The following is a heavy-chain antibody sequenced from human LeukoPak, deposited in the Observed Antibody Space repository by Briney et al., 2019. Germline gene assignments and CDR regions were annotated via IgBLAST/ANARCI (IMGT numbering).Heavy chain of an antibody. V-gene: IGHV1-69*05. CDR1: GGTFSNYA. CDR3: VRRQALRGRRKAFDP. CDR2: TIPMFGST. J-gene: IGHJ5*02. Sequence: SVKVSCKASGGTFSNYAISWVRQAPGQGLEWLGGTIPMFGSTKYAQKFQGRVAITTDESATIVYMQLISLRSEDTAVYYCVRRQALRGRRKAFDPWGQGTLVTVTS. D-gene: IGHD6-25*01.